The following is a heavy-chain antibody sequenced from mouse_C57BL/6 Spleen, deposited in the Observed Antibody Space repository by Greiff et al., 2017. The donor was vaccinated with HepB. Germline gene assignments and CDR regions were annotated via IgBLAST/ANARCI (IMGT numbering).Heavy chain of an antibody. CDR1: GYSITSGYY. CDR2: ISYDGSN. CDR3: ARDRGYYGSSGFDY. V-gene: IGHV3-6*01. J-gene: IGHJ2*01. Sequence: ESGPGLVKPSQSLSLTCSVTGYSITSGYYWNWIRQFPGNKLEWMGYISYDGSNNYNPSLKNRISITRDTSKNQFVLKLNSVTTEDTATYYCARDRGYYGSSGFDYWGQGTTLTVSS. D-gene: IGHD1-1*01.